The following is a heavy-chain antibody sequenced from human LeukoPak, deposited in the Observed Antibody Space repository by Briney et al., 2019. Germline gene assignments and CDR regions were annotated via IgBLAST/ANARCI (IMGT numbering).Heavy chain of an antibody. CDR1: GFTFDDYA. V-gene: IGHV3-9*01. D-gene: IGHD3-10*01. CDR2: ISWNSGSI. Sequence: PGRSLRLSCAASGFTFDDYAMHWVRQAPGKGLEWVSGISWNSGSIGYADSVKGRFTISRDNSKNTLYLQMNSLRDEDTAVYFCARDPSAIIRGVIDYWGQGTLVTVSS. J-gene: IGHJ4*02. CDR3: ARDPSAIIRGVIDY.